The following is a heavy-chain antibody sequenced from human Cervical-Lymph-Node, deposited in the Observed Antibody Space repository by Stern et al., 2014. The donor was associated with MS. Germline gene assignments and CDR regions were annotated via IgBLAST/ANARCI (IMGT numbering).Heavy chain of an antibody. Sequence: QMQLVQSGAEVKKPGSSVKVSCKASGGTVNTYGVSWVRQAPGQGLEWMGGIIPIFGTTIYAQKFQGKVTITADESTSTAYMELSSLGSEDTAIYYCARHRILGLDRAFDYWGQGTLVTVSS. CDR2: IIPIFGTT. CDR1: GGTVNTYG. CDR3: ARHRILGLDRAFDY. J-gene: IGHJ4*02. D-gene: IGHD2/OR15-2a*01. V-gene: IGHV1-69*01.